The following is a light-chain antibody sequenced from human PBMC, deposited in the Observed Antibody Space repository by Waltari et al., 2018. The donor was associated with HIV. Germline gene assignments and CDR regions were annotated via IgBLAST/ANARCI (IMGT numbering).Light chain of an antibody. CDR3: QQYDSGPRGIT. Sequence: EIVMTPSPPTLSVSRGQRVTVACRVSQSISAKVAWYQQRPGQAPRLLIYEAATRPTGIPARFSGSGSGTEFTLTISSLQSEDFATYFCQQYDSGPRGITFGQGTMLEIK. CDR2: EAA. CDR1: QSISAK. J-gene: IGKJ2*01. V-gene: IGKV3-15*01.